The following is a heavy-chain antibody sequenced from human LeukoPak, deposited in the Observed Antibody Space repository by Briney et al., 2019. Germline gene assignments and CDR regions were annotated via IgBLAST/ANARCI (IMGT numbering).Heavy chain of an antibody. V-gene: IGHV3-23*01. CDR3: AKDRRAVAGKIPFDY. D-gene: IGHD6-19*01. CDR2: ISGTADTT. J-gene: IGHJ4*02. CDR1: GFYSNDYARYA. Sequence: GGSLRLSCAGSGFYSNDYARYAMSWVRQAPGKGLEWVSAISGTADTTKYADSVKGRFTISRDNSKNTLYLQMNSLRAEDTAVYYCAKDRRAVAGKIPFDYWGQGTLVTVSS.